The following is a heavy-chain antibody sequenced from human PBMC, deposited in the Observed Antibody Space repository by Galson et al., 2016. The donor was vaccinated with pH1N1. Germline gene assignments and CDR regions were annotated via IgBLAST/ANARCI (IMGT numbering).Heavy chain of an antibody. J-gene: IGHJ4*02. V-gene: IGHV1-18*01. CDR1: GYTFTNYG. CDR2: MSAYNGNT. CDR3: ARDARRSLWLPDF. D-gene: IGHD5-18*01. Sequence: SVKVSCKASGYTFTNYGITWVRQAPGQGLEWMAWMSAYNGNTNYAQKFQGRVTMATDTSTNPAYMELRNLTSDDTAVYNCARDARRSLWLPDFWGQGTLVTVSS.